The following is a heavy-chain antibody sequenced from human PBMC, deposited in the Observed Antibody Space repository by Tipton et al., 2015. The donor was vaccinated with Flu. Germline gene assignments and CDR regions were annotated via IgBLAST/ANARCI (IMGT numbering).Heavy chain of an antibody. CDR3: ARVRVRPDPYYYGMDV. V-gene: IGHV1-2*02. CDR1: GYTFTGYY. J-gene: IGHJ6*02. Sequence: QSGPEVKKPGASVKVPCKASGYTFTGYYMHWVRQAPGQGLEWMGWINPNSGGTNYAQKFQGRVTMTRDTSISTAYMELSRLRSDDTAVYYCARVRVRPDPYYYGMDVWGQGTTVTVSS. CDR2: INPNSGGT. D-gene: IGHD4/OR15-4a*01.